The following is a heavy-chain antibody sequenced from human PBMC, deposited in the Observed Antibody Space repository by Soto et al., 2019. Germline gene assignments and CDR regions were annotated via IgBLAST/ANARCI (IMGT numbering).Heavy chain of an antibody. D-gene: IGHD2-15*01. V-gene: IGHV3-33*01. CDR1: GFTFSSYG. J-gene: IGHJ5*02. Sequence: GGSLRLSCAASGFTFSSYGMHWVRQAPGKGLEWVAVIWYDGSNKYYADSVKGRFTISRDNSKNTLYLQMNSLRAEDTAVYYCAGAPIVAATASSPAPWGQGTLVTVSS. CDR2: IWYDGSNK. CDR3: AGAPIVAATASSPAP.